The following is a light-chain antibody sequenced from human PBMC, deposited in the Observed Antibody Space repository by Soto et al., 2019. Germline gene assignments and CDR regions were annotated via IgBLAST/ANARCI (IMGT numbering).Light chain of an antibody. CDR2: GAS. CDR3: QHYNSYSEA. CDR1: QSVSSSY. V-gene: IGKV3-20*01. J-gene: IGKJ1*01. Sequence: IVLTQSPGTLSLSPGERATLCCRASQSVSSSYLAWYQQKPGQAPRLLIYGASSRATGIPDRFRGSGSGTDFTLTVSDGQPEDLATYYCQHYNSYSEAFGQGTKVDIK.